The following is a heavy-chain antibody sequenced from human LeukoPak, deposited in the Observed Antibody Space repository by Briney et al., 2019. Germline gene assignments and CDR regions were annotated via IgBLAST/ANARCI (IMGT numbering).Heavy chain of an antibody. Sequence: GGSLRLSCAASGFTFSDYYMSWLRQAPGKGLEWVSYISSSSSYTNYADSVKGRFTISRDNAKNSLYLQMNSLRAEDTAVYYCARVRVKSGSYAHNFDYWGQGTLVTVSS. CDR3: ARVRVKSGSYAHNFDY. V-gene: IGHV3-11*06. CDR2: ISSSSSYT. J-gene: IGHJ4*02. CDR1: GFTFSDYY. D-gene: IGHD1-26*01.